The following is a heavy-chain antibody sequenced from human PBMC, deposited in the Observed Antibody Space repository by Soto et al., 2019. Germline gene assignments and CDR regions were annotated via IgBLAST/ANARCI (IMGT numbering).Heavy chain of an antibody. V-gene: IGHV4-59*08. D-gene: IGHD4-17*01. CDR1: GGSISSYY. CDR3: ARRYGVYFDY. CDR2: IYYSGST. J-gene: IGHJ4*02. Sequence: PSETLSLTCTVSGGSISSYYWSWIRQPPGKGLEWIGYIYYSGSTNSNPSLKSRVTISVDTSKNQFSLKLSSVTAADTAVYYCARRYGVYFDYWGQGTLVTVSS.